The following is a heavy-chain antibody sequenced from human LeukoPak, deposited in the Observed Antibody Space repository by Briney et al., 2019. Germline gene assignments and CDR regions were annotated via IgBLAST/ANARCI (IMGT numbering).Heavy chain of an antibody. Sequence: GGSLRLSCAASEFSVGSNYMTWVRQAPGKGLEWVSLIYSGGSTYYADSVKGRFTISRDNSKNTLYLQMNSLRAEDTAVYYCARGKYFYGSGSYYPFDYWGQGTLVTVSS. J-gene: IGHJ4*02. CDR3: ARGKYFYGSGSYYPFDY. CDR2: IYSGGST. CDR1: EFSVGSNY. D-gene: IGHD3-10*01. V-gene: IGHV3-53*01.